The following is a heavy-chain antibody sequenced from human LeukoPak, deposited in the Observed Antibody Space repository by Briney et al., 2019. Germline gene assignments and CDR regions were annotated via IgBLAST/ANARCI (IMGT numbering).Heavy chain of an antibody. Sequence: SETLSPTYTVSGGSISSYYWSWIRQPPGKGLEWIGYIYYSGSTNYNPSLKSRVTISVDTSKNQFSLKLSSLTAADTAVYYCASLLNVAGYSGYDSDYWGHGTLVTVSS. J-gene: IGHJ4*01. D-gene: IGHD5-12*01. V-gene: IGHV4-59*12. CDR2: IYYSGST. CDR3: ASLLNVAGYSGYDSDY. CDR1: GGSISSYY.